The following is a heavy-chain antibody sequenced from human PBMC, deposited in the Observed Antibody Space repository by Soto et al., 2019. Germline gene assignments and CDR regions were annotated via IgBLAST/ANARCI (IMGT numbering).Heavy chain of an antibody. V-gene: IGHV1-69*13. CDR3: ARVKIVVVPAAISAGNYYYYYGMDV. J-gene: IGHJ6*02. CDR2: IIPIFGTA. Sequence: GASVKVSCKASGGTFSSYAISWVRQAPGQGLEWMGGIIPIFGTANYAQKFQGRVTITADESTSTAYMELSSLRSEDTAVYYCARVKIVVVPAAISAGNYYYYYGMDVWGQGTTVTVS. CDR1: GGTFSSYA. D-gene: IGHD2-2*01.